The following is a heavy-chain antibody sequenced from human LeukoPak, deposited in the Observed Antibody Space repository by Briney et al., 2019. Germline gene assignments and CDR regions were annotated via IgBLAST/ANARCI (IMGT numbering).Heavy chain of an antibody. CDR3: ARDGLSSFDY. Sequence: SETLSLTCTVSGGSISSGSYYWSWVRQPAGKGLEWIGRIYTSGSTNYNPSLKSRVTISVDTSKNQFSLKLSSVTAADTAVYYCARDGLSSFDYWGQGILVTVSS. V-gene: IGHV4-61*02. J-gene: IGHJ4*02. CDR1: GGSISSGSYY. D-gene: IGHD2/OR15-2a*01. CDR2: IYTSGST.